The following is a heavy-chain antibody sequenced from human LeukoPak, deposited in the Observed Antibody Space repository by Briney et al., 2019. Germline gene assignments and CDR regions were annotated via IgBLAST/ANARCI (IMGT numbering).Heavy chain of an antibody. D-gene: IGHD3/OR15-3a*01. V-gene: IGHV4-39*01. Sequence: SETLSLTCTVCGVSISSSNSYWGWIRQPPGKGLEWIGSIYYSGNTYYNASLKSQVSISIDTSKNQFSLRLTSVTAADTAVYYCARQTGSGLFILPGGQGTLVTVSS. CDR2: IYYSGNT. J-gene: IGHJ4*02. CDR1: GVSISSSNSY. CDR3: ARQTGSGLFILP.